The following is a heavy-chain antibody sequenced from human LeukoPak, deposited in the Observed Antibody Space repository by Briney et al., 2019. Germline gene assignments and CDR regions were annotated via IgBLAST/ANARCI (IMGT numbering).Heavy chain of an antibody. Sequence: GGSLRLSCAASGFTFSSYAMSWVRQAPGKGLEWVSAISGSGGSTYYADSVKGQFTISRDNSKNTPYLQMNSLRAEDTAVYYCAKSPSKGSSGYYHPLFDYWGQGTLVTVSS. D-gene: IGHD3-22*01. CDR3: AKSPSKGSSGYYHPLFDY. J-gene: IGHJ4*02. V-gene: IGHV3-23*01. CDR2: ISGSGGST. CDR1: GFTFSSYA.